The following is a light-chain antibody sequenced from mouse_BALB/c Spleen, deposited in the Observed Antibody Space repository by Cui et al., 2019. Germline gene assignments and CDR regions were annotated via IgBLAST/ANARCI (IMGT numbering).Light chain of an antibody. CDR2: RTS. CDR3: QQYHSYPFT. J-gene: IGKJ4*01. Sequence: QIVLTESPAIMSASTGEKVTISCSASSSVSYMYWYQQKPGSSPKPWIYRTSNLASGVPARFSGSGSGTSYSLTISSREAEDAATYYCQQYHSYPFTFGSGTKLEIK. V-gene: IGKV4-61*01. CDR1: SSVSY.